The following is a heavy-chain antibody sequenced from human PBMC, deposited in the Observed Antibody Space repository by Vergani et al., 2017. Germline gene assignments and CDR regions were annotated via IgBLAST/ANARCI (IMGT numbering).Heavy chain of an antibody. Sequence: EVQLVESGGGLVQPGGSLRLSCAASGFTVSSNYMSWVRQAPGKGLEWVSAISGSGGSTYYADSVKGRFTISRDNSKNTLYLQMNSLRAEDTAVYYCAKTFYGDLLPRYMDVWGKGTTVTVSS. CDR1: GFTVSSNY. J-gene: IGHJ6*03. D-gene: IGHD4-17*01. CDR2: ISGSGGST. CDR3: AKTFYGDLLPRYMDV. V-gene: IGHV3-23*04.